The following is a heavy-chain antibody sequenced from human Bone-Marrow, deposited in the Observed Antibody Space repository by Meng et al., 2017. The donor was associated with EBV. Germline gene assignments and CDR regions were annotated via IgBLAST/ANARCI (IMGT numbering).Heavy chain of an antibody. V-gene: IGHV1-69-2*01. J-gene: IGHJ1*01. D-gene: IGHD2-15*01. CDR1: GYTFTDYY. CDR2: VDPENGET. CDR3: VTRLASLTPD. Sequence: EGQVLQAGAEVKKPGTSVKISCKVSGYTFTDYYIHWVQQAPGKGLEWMGLVDPENGETKFAEKFQGRVSITADTSTDTAYLEVNSLRSEDTAIYYCVTRLASLTPDWGQGTLVTVSS.